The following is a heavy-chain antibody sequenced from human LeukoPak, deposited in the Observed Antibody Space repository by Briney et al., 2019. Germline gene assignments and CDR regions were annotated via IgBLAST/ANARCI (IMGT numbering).Heavy chain of an antibody. CDR3: ARVRYGSGSYPLYYFDY. CDR2: ISSSSSYT. Sequence: GGSLRLSCAASGFTYSDYYMSWIRQAPGKGLEWVSYISSSSSYTNCADSVKGRFTISRDNAKNSLYLQMNSLRAEDTAVYYCARVRYGSGSYPLYYFDYWGQGTLVTVSS. V-gene: IGHV3-11*06. J-gene: IGHJ4*02. CDR1: GFTYSDYY. D-gene: IGHD3-10*01.